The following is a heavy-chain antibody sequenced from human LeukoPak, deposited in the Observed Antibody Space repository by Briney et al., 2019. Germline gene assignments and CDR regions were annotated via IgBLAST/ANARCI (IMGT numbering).Heavy chain of an antibody. CDR1: GGSISSYY. J-gene: IGHJ6*03. V-gene: IGHV4-4*09. CDR2: IYTSGST. CDR3: ARFHGSGSLIYYYYYYMDV. Sequence: SETLSLTCTVSGGSISSYYWSWIRQPPGKGLEWIGYIYTSGSTNYNPSLKSRVTISVDTSKNQFSLKLSSVTAADTAVYYCARFHGSGSLIYYYYYYMDVWGKGTTVTVSS. D-gene: IGHD3-10*01.